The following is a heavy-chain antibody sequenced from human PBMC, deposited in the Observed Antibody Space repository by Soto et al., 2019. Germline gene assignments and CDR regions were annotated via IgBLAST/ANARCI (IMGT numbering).Heavy chain of an antibody. V-gene: IGHV1-69*06. CDR2: IIPVFGTG. Sequence: SVKVSCKASGGSLISYASIWVRQAPGQGLEWMGGIIPVFGTGIYAQKFQGRVTITADKSTNTAYMELSSLRSEDTAVYFCARVGGTGGYTYGLDYWGQGTLVTVSS. J-gene: IGHJ4*02. D-gene: IGHD5-18*01. CDR3: ARVGGTGGYTYGLDY. CDR1: GGSLISYA.